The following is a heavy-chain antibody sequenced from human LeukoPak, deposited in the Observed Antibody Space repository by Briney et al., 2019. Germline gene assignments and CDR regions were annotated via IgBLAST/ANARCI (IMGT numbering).Heavy chain of an antibody. D-gene: IGHD3-16*01. CDR1: GFTFSSYG. V-gene: IGHV3-33*01. J-gene: IGHJ4*02. CDR2: IWYDGSNK. CDR3: ARDWGKGDY. Sequence: GRSLRLSCAASGFTFSSYGMHWVRQAPGKGLEWASLIWYDGSNKYYADSVKGRFTISRDNSKNTLYLQMNSLRAEDTAVYYCARDWGKGDYWGQGTLVTVSS.